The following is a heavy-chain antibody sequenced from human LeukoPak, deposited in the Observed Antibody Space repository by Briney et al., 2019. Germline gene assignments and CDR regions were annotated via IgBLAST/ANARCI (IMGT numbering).Heavy chain of an antibody. CDR1: GYTFTDYY. Sequence: ASVKVSCKASGYTFTDYYMHWVRQAPGQGLEWMGWSNPNSGDTNYAQKFQGRVTMTRDTSISTAYMELSRLRSDDTAVYYCARVSPQEGGWGSSPPVTAFGYWGQGTLVTVSS. J-gene: IGHJ4*02. D-gene: IGHD3-10*01. V-gene: IGHV1-2*02. CDR2: SNPNSGDT. CDR3: ARVSPQEGGWGSSPPVTAFGY.